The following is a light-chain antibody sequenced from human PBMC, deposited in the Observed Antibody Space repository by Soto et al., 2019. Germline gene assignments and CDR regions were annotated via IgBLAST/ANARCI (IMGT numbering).Light chain of an antibody. Sequence: QSVLTQPPSVSGAPGQRVTISCTGSSSNIGRGYDVHWYQQFPGSAPRLLLSGDSNRPSGVPDRFSGSRSGTSASLAITGLQAEDEADYYCSSYAGSNNYVVFGGGTKLTVL. CDR2: GDS. CDR1: SSNIGRGYD. V-gene: IGLV1-40*01. J-gene: IGLJ2*01. CDR3: SSYAGSNNYVV.